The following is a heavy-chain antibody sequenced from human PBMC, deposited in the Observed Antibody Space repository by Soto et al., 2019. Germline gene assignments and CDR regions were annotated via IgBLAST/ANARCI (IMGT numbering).Heavy chain of an antibody. D-gene: IGHD4-4*01. Sequence: VSLRLSCAASGFPFSSYVMAWVRQAPGKGLEWVSGISGGGSNTFYADSVKGRFTISRDNSKNTLLLQMNSLGAEDTAVYYCAKDSNKYSSPLRGRYFECWGQAIWVSVS. CDR2: ISGGGSNT. CDR1: GFPFSSYV. J-gene: IGHJ4*02. CDR3: AKDSNKYSSPLRGRYFEC. V-gene: IGHV3-23*01.